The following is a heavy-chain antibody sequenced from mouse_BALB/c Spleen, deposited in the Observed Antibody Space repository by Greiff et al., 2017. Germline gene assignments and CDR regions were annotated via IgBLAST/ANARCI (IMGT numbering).Heavy chain of an antibody. CDR1: GFTFSSYA. CDR3: AKKDGYQGYFDV. D-gene: IGHD2-3*01. CDR2: ISSGGSYT. Sequence: DVHLVESGGGLVKPGGSLKLSCAASGFTFSSYAMSWVRQSPEKRLEWVAEISSGGSYTYYPDTVTGRFTISRDNAKNTLYLEMSSLRSEDTAMYYCAKKDGYQGYFDVWGAGTTVTVSS. J-gene: IGHJ1*01. V-gene: IGHV5-9-4*01.